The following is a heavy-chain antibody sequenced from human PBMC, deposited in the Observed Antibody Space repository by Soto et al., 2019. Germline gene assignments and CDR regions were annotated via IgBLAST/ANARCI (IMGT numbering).Heavy chain of an antibody. Sequence: ASVKVSCKASGYTFTSYAMHWVRQAPGQRLEWMGWINAGNGNTKYSQKFQGRVTITRDTSASTAYMELSSLRSEDTAVYYCARSRLAGYSYSNWGQGTLVTVSS. D-gene: IGHD5-18*01. J-gene: IGHJ4*02. CDR1: GYTFTSYA. V-gene: IGHV1-3*01. CDR3: ARSRLAGYSYSN. CDR2: INAGNGNT.